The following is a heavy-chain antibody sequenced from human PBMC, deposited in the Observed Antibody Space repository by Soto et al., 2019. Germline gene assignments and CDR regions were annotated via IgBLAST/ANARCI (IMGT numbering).Heavy chain of an antibody. CDR1: GCSISSGDYY. D-gene: IGHD3-3*01. CDR3: ARAPTWTNNWFDP. Sequence: PSETLSLTCTVSGCSISSGDYYWSWIRQPPGKGLEWIGYIYYSGSTYYNPSLKSRVTISVDTSKNQFSLKLSSVTAADTAVYYCARAPTWTNNWFDPWGQGTLVTVSS. J-gene: IGHJ5*02. V-gene: IGHV4-30-4*01. CDR2: IYYSGST.